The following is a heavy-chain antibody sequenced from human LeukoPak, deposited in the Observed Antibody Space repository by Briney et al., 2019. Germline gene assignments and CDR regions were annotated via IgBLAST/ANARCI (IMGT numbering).Heavy chain of an antibody. CDR2: ISAYNGNT. V-gene: IGHV1-18*01. J-gene: IGHJ4*02. CDR1: GYTFTSYG. Sequence: ASVKVSCKASGYTFTSYGISWVRQAPGQGLEWMGWISAYNGNTNYAQKLQGRVTMTTDTSTSTAYMELRSLRSDDTAVYYCAREEGRSGYYRLPHSPTNPPDYWGQGTLVTVSS. D-gene: IGHD3-3*01. CDR3: AREEGRSGYYRLPHSPTNPPDY.